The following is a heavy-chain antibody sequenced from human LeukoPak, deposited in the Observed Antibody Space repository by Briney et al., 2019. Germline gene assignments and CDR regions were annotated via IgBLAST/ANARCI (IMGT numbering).Heavy chain of an antibody. D-gene: IGHD2-2*01. Sequence: GGSLRLSCAASGFTFRSYAMSWVRQAPGKGLEWVSGISGSGSSTYYADSVKGRFTISRDNSKNTLYLQMDILRADDTAVYYCAKAIDVVVFDYWGQGTLVTVSS. J-gene: IGHJ4*02. CDR2: ISGSGSST. CDR3: AKAIDVVVFDY. V-gene: IGHV3-23*01. CDR1: GFTFRSYA.